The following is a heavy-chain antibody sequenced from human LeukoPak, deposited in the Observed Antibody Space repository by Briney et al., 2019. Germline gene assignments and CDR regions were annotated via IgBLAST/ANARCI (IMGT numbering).Heavy chain of an antibody. V-gene: IGHV3-30*18. CDR2: ISYDGSNK. Sequence: AGGSLRLSCAASGFTFSSYAMHWVRQAPGKGLEWVAVISYDGSNKYYADSVKGRFTISRDNSKNTLYLQMNSLRAEDTAVYYCAKDLRNYDFWVTYYYYGMDVWGQGTTVTVSS. D-gene: IGHD3-3*01. CDR3: AKDLRNYDFWVTYYYYGMDV. J-gene: IGHJ6*02. CDR1: GFTFSSYA.